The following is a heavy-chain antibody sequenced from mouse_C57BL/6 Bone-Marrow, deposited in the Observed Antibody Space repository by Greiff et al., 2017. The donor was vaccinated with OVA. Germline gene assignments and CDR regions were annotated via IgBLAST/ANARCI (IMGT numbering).Heavy chain of an antibody. V-gene: IGHV1-64*01. Sequence: QVQLQQPGAELVKPGASVKLSCTASGYTFTSYCMHWVKQRPEQGLEWIGMIHPDNGSTDYTSKFKSQATLTVDTSSSTAYLQLSSLTSEDSAVYYCEREVGGYMDYWGQGTTLTVSS. J-gene: IGHJ2*01. CDR3: EREVGGYMDY. D-gene: IGHD1-3*01. CDR1: GYTFTSYC. CDR2: IHPDNGST.